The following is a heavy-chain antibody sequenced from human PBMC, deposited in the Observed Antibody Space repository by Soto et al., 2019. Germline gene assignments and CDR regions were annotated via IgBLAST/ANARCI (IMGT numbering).Heavy chain of an antibody. V-gene: IGHV4-59*01. Sequence: SETLSLTCTVCGDSMDSFYWNWIRQPPGKGLEWIGNIYYTGSTIYNPSLKSLVSISIQAYKNQFSLQLIYVTAADTAIYYCARDATLRHWGHGILVTVCS. CDR1: GDSMDSFY. J-gene: IGHJ1*01. CDR2: IYYTGST. CDR3: ARDATLRH. D-gene: IGHD2-15*01.